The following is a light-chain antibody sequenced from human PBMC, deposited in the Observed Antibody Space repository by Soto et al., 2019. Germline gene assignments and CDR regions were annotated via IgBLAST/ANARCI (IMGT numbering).Light chain of an antibody. CDR1: QSISSY. V-gene: IGKV1-39*01. Sequence: DIQMTQSPSSLSASVGDRVTITCRASQSISSYLNWYQQKQGKAPKLVIYAASSLQSGVPARFSGSGSGTDFTLTISSLQPEDFASYYCQQTFRTPPLTFGGGTKVDIK. J-gene: IGKJ4*01. CDR2: AAS. CDR3: QQTFRTPPLT.